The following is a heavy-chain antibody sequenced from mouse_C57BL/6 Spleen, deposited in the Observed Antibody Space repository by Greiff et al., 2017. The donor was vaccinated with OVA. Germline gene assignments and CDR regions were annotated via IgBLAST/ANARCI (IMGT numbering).Heavy chain of an antibody. Sequence: QVQLQQPGAELVRPGSSVKLSCKASGYTFTSYWMHWVKQRPIQGLEWIGNIDPSDSETHYNQKFKDKATLTVDKSSSTAYMQLSSLTSEDSAVYYGARGATAQATTGYAMDYWGQGTSVTVSS. CDR3: ARGATAQATTGYAMDY. CDR1: GYTFTSYW. V-gene: IGHV1-52*01. D-gene: IGHD3-2*02. J-gene: IGHJ4*01. CDR2: IDPSDSET.